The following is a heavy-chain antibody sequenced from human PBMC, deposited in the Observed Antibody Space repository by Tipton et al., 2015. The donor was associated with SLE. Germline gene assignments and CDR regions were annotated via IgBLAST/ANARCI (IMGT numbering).Heavy chain of an antibody. Sequence: QSGAEVKRPGASVKVSCKASGYTFTAYYMHWVRQAPGQGLEWMGWINPNSGGTIYAQKFQGRVTMTRDTSISTAYMELSRLRSDDTAVYYCARGPRGYCCGTSCRADWFDAWGQGTLVPVSS. CDR3: ARGPRGYCCGTSCRADWFDA. CDR2: INPNSGGT. D-gene: IGHD2-2*01. CDR1: GYTFTAYY. V-gene: IGHV1-2*02. J-gene: IGHJ5*02.